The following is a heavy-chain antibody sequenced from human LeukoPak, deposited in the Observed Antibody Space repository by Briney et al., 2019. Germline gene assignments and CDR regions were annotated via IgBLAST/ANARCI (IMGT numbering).Heavy chain of an antibody. CDR2: IKSDGKT. V-gene: IGHV3-74*01. CDR1: GFTFSSYW. CDR3: ARAPSEIGGYYPEYFRH. J-gene: IGHJ1*01. D-gene: IGHD3-22*01. Sequence: GGSLRLSCAASGFTFSSYWMHWVRQAPGKVLVWVSRIKSDGKTNYADSVKGRFTISRDNAKNTVSLQMNSLRAEDTGVYYCARAPSEIGGYYPEYFRHWGKGTLVTVSS.